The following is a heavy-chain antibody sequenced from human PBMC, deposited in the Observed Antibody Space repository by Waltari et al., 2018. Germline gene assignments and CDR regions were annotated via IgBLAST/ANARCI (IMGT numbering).Heavy chain of an antibody. D-gene: IGHD3-3*01. CDR2: ITTTSNTR. CDR1: RFTFSRYE. CDR3: ARSRFLETRYGMDV. Sequence: LVESGGGLVQPGGSLRLSCAASRFTFSRYEMAWVRQAPGKGPEWISDITTTSNTRYYADSVKGRCTISRDNAKDLLYLQMNSLRAEDTAVYYCARSRFLETRYGMDVWGPGTTVTVS. J-gene: IGHJ6*02. V-gene: IGHV3-48*03.